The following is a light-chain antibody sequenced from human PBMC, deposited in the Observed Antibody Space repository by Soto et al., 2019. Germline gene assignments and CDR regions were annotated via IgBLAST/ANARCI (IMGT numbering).Light chain of an antibody. V-gene: IGLV2-14*01. Sequence: QSALTQPASVSGSPGQSITISCTGTSSDVGGYNYVSWYQQHPGKAPKLMIYDVSNRPSGVSNRFSGSKSGNTASLTISGLQXXXXXDYXCXSYTTSSPHVVFGGGTKVTVL. CDR2: DVS. J-gene: IGLJ2*01. CDR1: SSDVGGYNY. CDR3: XSYTTSSPHVV.